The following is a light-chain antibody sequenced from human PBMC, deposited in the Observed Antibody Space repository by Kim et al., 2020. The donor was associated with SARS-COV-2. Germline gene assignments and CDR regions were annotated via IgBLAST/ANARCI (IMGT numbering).Light chain of an antibody. CDR2: GAS. Sequence: EVVLTQSPGTLSLSPGERATLSCRASHSISGNYLAWYQQKYGQAPRLLISGASSWAPGVPDRFSGSGSGTDFTLTINELEPEDFAVYYCQQYGTSPYTFGQGTKVEI. CDR1: HSISGNY. CDR3: QQYGTSPYT. J-gene: IGKJ2*01. V-gene: IGKV3-20*01.